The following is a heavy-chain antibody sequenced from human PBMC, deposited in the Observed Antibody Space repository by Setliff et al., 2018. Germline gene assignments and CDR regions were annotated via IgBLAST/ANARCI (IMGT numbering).Heavy chain of an antibody. J-gene: IGHJ5*02. Sequence: ASVKVSCKPSGYDFSSYFIYWLRKAPGQGLEWMGWINPNSGDTNYSQRFQGRVTMTIDTSTRTVYMELTRLRSDDTAIYYCARETSSGPRIDPWGQGTQVTVPQ. CDR1: GYDFSSYF. CDR2: INPNSGDT. D-gene: IGHD2-8*02. V-gene: IGHV1-2*02. CDR3: ARETSSGPRIDP.